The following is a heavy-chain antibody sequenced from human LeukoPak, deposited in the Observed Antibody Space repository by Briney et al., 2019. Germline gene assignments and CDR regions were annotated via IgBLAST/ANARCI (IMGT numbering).Heavy chain of an antibody. J-gene: IGHJ4*02. D-gene: IGHD3-10*01. CDR1: GGSISSGDYY. V-gene: IGHV4-30-4*01. CDR3: AREYYGSGSYPY. Sequence: PSQTLSLTCTVSGGSISSGDYYWSWLRQPPGMGLEWIGYIYYSGSTYYNPSLKSRVTISVDTSKNQFSLKLSSVTAADTAVYYCAREYYGSGSYPYWGQGTLVTVSS. CDR2: IYYSGST.